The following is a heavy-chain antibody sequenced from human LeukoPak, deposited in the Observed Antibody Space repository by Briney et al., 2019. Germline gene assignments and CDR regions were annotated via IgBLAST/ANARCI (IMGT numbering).Heavy chain of an antibody. J-gene: IGHJ6*03. CDR2: INPNSGGT. CDR1: GYTFTGYY. CDR3: ARATDGRFLEWSRDYYYMDV. V-gene: IGHV1-2*02. D-gene: IGHD3-3*01. Sequence: ASVKVSCKASGYTFTGYYMHWVRQAPGQGLEWAGWINPNSGGTNSAQKFQGRVTMTRDSSISTAFMELSRLRSDDTAVYYCARATDGRFLEWSRDYYYMDVWGKGTTVTVSS.